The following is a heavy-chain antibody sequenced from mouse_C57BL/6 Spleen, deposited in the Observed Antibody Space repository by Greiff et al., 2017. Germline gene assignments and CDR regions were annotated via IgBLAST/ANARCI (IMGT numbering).Heavy chain of an antibody. CDR2: IDPSDSYT. Sequence: VQLQQSGAELVKPGASVKLSCKASGYTFTSYWMPWVKQRPGQGLEWIGEIDPSDSYTNYNQKFKGKATLTVDTSSSTAYMQLSSLTSEDSAVYYCARRGTAQATPDYWGQGTTLTVSS. D-gene: IGHD3-2*02. V-gene: IGHV1-50*01. J-gene: IGHJ2*01. CDR1: GYTFTSYW. CDR3: ARRGTAQATPDY.